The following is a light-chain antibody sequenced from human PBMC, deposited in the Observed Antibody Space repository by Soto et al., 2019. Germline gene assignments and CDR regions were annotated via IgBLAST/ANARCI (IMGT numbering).Light chain of an antibody. J-gene: IGKJ1*01. Sequence: MQMNQSPSSLSASVGDRVTITCRASQVIRNDLGWYQQKPGKAPKLLIYKASTLKSGVPSRFSGSGSGTEFTLTISSLQPDDFATYYCQHYNSYSEAFGQGTKVDIK. V-gene: IGKV1-5*03. CDR3: QHYNSYSEA. CDR2: KAS. CDR1: QVIRND.